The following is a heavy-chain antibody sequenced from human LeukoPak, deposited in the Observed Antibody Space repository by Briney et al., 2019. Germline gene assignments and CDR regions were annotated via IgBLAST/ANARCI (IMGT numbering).Heavy chain of an antibody. CDR3: ARDGAAAGTGYYYYMDV. CDR2: INPNSGGT. V-gene: IGHV1-2*02. CDR1: GYTFTGYY. J-gene: IGHJ6*03. Sequence: ASVTVSCKASGYTFTGYYMHWVRQAPGQGLEWMGWINPNSGGTNYAQKFQGRVTMTRDTSISTAYMELSRLRSDDTAVYYCARDGAAAGTGYYYYMDVWGKGTTVTVSS. D-gene: IGHD6-13*01.